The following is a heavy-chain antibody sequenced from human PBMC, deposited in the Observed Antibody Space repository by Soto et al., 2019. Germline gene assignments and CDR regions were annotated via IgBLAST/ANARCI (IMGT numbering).Heavy chain of an antibody. CDR3: ARRDGRGFDS. V-gene: IGHV4-59*08. Sequence: QVQLQESGPGLVKPSETLSLTCTVSGGSISSYYWSWIRQPPGKGLEWIGYIFYSGSTNYNPSLKSRVTRSGDTSKNQFSLKLSAVTAADTAVYDCARRDGRGFDSWGQGTMVTVSS. CDR1: GGSISSYY. D-gene: IGHD1-26*01. J-gene: IGHJ3*02. CDR2: IFYSGST.